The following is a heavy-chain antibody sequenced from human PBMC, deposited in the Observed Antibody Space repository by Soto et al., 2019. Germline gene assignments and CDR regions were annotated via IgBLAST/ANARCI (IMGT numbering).Heavy chain of an antibody. CDR1: GFTFNNYG. CDR2: IWYDGSYK. J-gene: IGHJ4*02. Sequence: QVQLVESGEGVVQPGRSLRLSCAASGFTFNNYGMHWVRQAPGKGLEWVAVIWYDGSYKYNADSVKGRFTISRDTSKNTLYLQMNSLRGEDTAVYHCARGNWNYGYFDYWGQGTLVTVSS. D-gene: IGHD1-7*01. V-gene: IGHV3-33*01. CDR3: ARGNWNYGYFDY.